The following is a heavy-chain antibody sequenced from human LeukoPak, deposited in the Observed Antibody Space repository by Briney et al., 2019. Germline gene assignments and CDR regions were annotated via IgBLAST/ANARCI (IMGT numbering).Heavy chain of an antibody. V-gene: IGHV3-21*01. D-gene: IGHD3-10*01. J-gene: IGHJ4*02. CDR2: ISSSSSYI. CDR1: GFTFSNYA. CDR3: ASDYYGSGSYYRDY. Sequence: PGGSLRLSCAASGFTFSNYAMNWVRQAPGKGLEWVSSISSSSSYIYYADSVKGRFTISRDNAKNSLYLQMNSLRAEDTAVYYCASDYYGSGSYYRDYWGQGTLVTVSS.